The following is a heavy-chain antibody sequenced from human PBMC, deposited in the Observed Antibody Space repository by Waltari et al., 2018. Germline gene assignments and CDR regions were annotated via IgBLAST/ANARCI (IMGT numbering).Heavy chain of an antibody. CDR3: TRGLVGAPG. CDR1: GFTFFNYE. J-gene: IGHJ4*02. CDR2: ISNTGTRT. D-gene: IGHD1-26*01. Sequence: VQLVESGGDVLQPGGSLRLTCETSGFTFFNYEMNWVRQAPGKGLEWIAYISNTGTRTFYSDSVMGRFTISRDDAKNSVFLQMNDLKVDDSGLYYCTRGLVGAPGWGQGTLVTVSS. V-gene: IGHV3-48*03.